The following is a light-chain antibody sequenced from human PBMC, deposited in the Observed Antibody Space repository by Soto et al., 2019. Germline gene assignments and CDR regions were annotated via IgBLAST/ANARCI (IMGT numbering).Light chain of an antibody. V-gene: IGKV1-5*03. CDR2: KAS. CDR1: QTISSW. Sequence: IKMYHSLSTRSGSKGDRVTITCGASQTISSWLAWYQQKPGKAPKLLIYKASTLKSGVPSRFTGSGSGTEFTLTIDSLQPEDFATYYCQQSYTTPRITFGQGTLLEIK. CDR3: QQSYTTPRIT. J-gene: IGKJ5*01.